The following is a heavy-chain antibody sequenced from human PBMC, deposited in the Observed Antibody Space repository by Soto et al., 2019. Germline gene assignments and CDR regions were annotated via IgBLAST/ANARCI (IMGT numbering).Heavy chain of an antibody. CDR1: GFTFSSYS. J-gene: IGHJ6*02. D-gene: IGHD2-21*02. CDR2: ISSSSSYI. V-gene: IGHV3-21*01. CDR3: ARYLRVVTSHNYGMDV. Sequence: GGSLRLSCAASGFTFSSYSMNWVRQAPGKGLEWVSSISSSSSYIYYADSVKGRFTISRDNAKNSLYLQMNSLRAEDTAVYYCARYLRVVTSHNYGMDVWGQGTTVTVSS.